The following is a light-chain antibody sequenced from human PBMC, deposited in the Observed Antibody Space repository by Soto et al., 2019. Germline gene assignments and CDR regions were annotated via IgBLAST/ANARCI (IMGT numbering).Light chain of an antibody. CDR2: ATS. CDR3: KQYNNLYT. J-gene: IGKJ2*01. V-gene: IGKV3-15*01. CDR1: ERVCSN. Sequence: MVLTQSPCTLSVSRGERASLWGRASERVCSNYLAWFQQKPGQAPRLLMYATSTRATGIPARFSGSGSGTEFTLTISSLEFEDFAVYYCKQYNNLYTFGQGTNVDIK.